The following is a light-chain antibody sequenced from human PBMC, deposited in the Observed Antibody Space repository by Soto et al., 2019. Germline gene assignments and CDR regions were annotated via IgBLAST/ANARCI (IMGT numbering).Light chain of an antibody. CDR3: QQYNTYPWT. V-gene: IGKV1-5*03. Sequence: DIQMTQSPSTLSASIGDRVTITCRASESVKRWLAWYQQKPGQAPKFLIYKASSLEIGVPSRFSGSGSGTEFTLTISSLQPDDFATYYCQQYNTYPWTFGQGTRV. CDR1: ESVKRW. J-gene: IGKJ1*01. CDR2: KAS.